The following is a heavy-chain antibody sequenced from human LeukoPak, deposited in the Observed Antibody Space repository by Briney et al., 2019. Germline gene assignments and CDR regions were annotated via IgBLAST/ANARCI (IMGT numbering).Heavy chain of an antibody. CDR1: GFTFSSYA. CDR3: ARDSVPSLYSSSWYPYFQH. D-gene: IGHD6-13*01. V-gene: IGHV3-64*01. J-gene: IGHJ1*01. CDR2: ISSNGGST. Sequence: GGSLRLSCAASGFTFSSYAMHWVRQAPEKGLEYVSAISSNGGSTYYANSVKGRFTISRDNSKNTLYLQMGSLRAEDMAVYYCARDSVPSLYSSSWYPYFQHWGQGTLVTVSS.